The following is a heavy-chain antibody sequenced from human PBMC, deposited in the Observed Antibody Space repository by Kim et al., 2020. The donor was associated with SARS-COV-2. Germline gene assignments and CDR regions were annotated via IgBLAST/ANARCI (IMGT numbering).Heavy chain of an antibody. Sequence: ASVKVSCKASGYTLTQYAMHWVRQAPGEGFEWMGCINTNTGNPIYAQSLTGRVDLSADTSVNTALLQINSLKSEDTAVYYCALLSPGGFDYWFQGAL. CDR3: ALLSPGGFDY. CDR2: INTNTGNP. CDR1: GYTLTQYA. J-gene: IGHJ4*02. V-gene: IGHV7-4-1*02. D-gene: IGHD1-26*01.